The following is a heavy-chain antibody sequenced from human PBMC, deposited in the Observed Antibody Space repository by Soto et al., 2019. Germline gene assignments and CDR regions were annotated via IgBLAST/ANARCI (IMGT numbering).Heavy chain of an antibody. D-gene: IGHD2-2*01. Sequence: SETLSLTCAVYGGSFSGYYWSWIRQPPGKGLEWIGEINHSGSTNYNPSLKSRVTISVDTSKNQLSLKLSSVTAADTAVYYCARSAKIHCSSTSCYSPINWFDPWGQGTLVTVSS. V-gene: IGHV4-34*01. CDR2: INHSGST. CDR1: GGSFSGYY. J-gene: IGHJ5*02. CDR3: ARSAKIHCSSTSCYSPINWFDP.